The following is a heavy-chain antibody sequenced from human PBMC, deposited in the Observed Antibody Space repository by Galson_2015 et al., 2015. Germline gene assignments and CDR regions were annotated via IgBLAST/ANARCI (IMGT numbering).Heavy chain of an antibody. CDR1: GFTFSSYW. V-gene: IGHV3-74*01. CDR3: ARNGGKWEPGPFDY. CDR2: INSDGSST. Sequence: SLRLSCAASGFTFSSYWMHWVRQAPGKGLVWVSRINSDGSSTSYADSVKGRFTISRDNAKNTLYLQMNSLRAEDTAVYYCARNGGKWEPGPFDYWGQGTLVTVSS. D-gene: IGHD1-26*01. J-gene: IGHJ4*02.